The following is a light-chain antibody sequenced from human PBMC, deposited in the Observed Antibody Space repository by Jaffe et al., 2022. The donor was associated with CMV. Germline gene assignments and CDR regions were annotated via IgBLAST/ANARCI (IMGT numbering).Light chain of an antibody. J-gene: IGKJ4*01. V-gene: IGKV3-20*01. CDR1: QSITYSF. CDR2: GIS. Sequence: EIVLTQSPGTLSLSPGERATLSCRASQSITYSFLAWYQQKPGQAPRLLIYGISRRATGIPDRFSGSGSETEFTLTISRLEPEDSAVYYCQQYGSSPRAFGGGTKVEIK. CDR3: QQYGSSPRA.